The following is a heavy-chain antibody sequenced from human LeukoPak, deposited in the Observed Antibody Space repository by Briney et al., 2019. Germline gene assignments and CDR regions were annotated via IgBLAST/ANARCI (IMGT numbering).Heavy chain of an antibody. CDR3: ARGGRSSELV. D-gene: IGHD6-6*01. V-gene: IGHV3-53*01. CDR2: IYSTGDT. J-gene: IGHJ4*02. CDR1: GFIVSSVY. Sequence: GGSLRLSCAASGFIVSSVYMSWVRQSPGKGLECVSIIYSTGDTYYADSVKGRFTISRDVSKNTVYLQMNSLRAEGTAVYYCARGGRSSELVWGQGTRVTVSS.